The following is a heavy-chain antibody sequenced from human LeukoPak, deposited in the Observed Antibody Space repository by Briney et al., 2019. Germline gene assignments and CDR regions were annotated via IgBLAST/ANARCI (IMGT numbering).Heavy chain of an antibody. J-gene: IGHJ3*01. CDR2: IMKDGSKK. CDR3: ATNYF. V-gene: IGHV3-7*01. CDR1: GFTFSSYW. D-gene: IGHD3-10*01. Sequence: GGSLRLSCAASGFTFSSYWMGWVRQAPGKGLEWVANIMKDGSKKDYVDSVKGRFTISRDNAKNSLFPQMNSLGVEDTAVYYCATNYFWGKGTMVTVSS.